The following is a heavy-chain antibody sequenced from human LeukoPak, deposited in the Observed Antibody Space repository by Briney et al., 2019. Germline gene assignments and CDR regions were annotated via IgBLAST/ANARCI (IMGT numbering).Heavy chain of an antibody. V-gene: IGHV1-18*01. D-gene: IGHD2-2*02. Sequence: ASVKVSCKASGYTFTTYGISWVRQAPGQGLEWMGWINPYNGDTNYAQKLQGRVTMTTDTSTSTAYMELSRLRSDDTAVYYCARAGLDIVVVPAAIAFNWFDPWGQGTLVTVSS. CDR1: GYTFTTYG. J-gene: IGHJ5*02. CDR2: INPYNGDT. CDR3: ARAGLDIVVVPAAIAFNWFDP.